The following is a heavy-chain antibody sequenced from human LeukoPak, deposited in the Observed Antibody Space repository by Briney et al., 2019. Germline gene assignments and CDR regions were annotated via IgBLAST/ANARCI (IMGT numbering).Heavy chain of an antibody. D-gene: IGHD6-19*01. Sequence: PGGSLRLSCAASGFTFSSYGMHWVRQAPGKGLEWVAVISYDGSNKYYADSVKGRFTISRDNSKNTLYLQMNSLRAEDTAVYYCAKDGEYSSGWYFEGYWGQGTLVTVSS. J-gene: IGHJ4*02. CDR3: AKDGEYSSGWYFEGY. CDR2: ISYDGSNK. CDR1: GFTFSSYG. V-gene: IGHV3-30*18.